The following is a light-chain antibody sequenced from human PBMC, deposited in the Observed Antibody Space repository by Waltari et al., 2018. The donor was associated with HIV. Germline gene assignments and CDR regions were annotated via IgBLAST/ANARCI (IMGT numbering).Light chain of an antibody. CDR1: SSNIGGNY. J-gene: IGLJ3*02. V-gene: IGLV1-47*01. CDR3: AAWDDSLSGLV. CDR2: RNN. Sequence: QSVLTQPPSASGTPGPRVTITCSGSSSNIGGNYVYWYQQLPGTAPKLLIYRNNRRSSGVPDRFSGSKSGTSASLAISGLRSEDEADYYCAAWDDSLSGLVFGGGTKLTVL.